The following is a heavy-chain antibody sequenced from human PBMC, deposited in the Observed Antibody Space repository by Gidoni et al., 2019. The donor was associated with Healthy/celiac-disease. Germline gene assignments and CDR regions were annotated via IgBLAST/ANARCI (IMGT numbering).Heavy chain of an antibody. J-gene: IGHJ6*02. D-gene: IGHD6-13*01. CDR3: AGEAIAAAGDYYYYYGMDV. Sequence: QVQLVQSGAEVKKPGASVKVSCKASGYTFTSYYMHWVRQAPGQGLEWMGIINPSGGSTSYAQKFQGRVTMTRDTSTSTVYMELSSLRSEDTAVYYCAGEAIAAAGDYYYYYGMDVWGQGTTVTVSS. CDR2: INPSGGST. CDR1: GYTFTSYY. V-gene: IGHV1-46*01.